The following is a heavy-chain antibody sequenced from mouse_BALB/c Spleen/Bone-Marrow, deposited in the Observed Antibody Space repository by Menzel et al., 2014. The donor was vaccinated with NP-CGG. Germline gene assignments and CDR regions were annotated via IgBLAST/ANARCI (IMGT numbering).Heavy chain of an antibody. V-gene: IGHV1-4*01. D-gene: IGHD2-1*01. Sequence: QVQLKESGAELARPGASVKMSCRASGYTFTTYTMHWVKQMPGQGLEWIGYINPSSGYTYYNQKFKDKATLTADKSSSAAYLQLSSLTSEDSAVYYCARVYGNYDAMDYWGQGTSVTVSS. CDR3: ARVYGNYDAMDY. CDR1: GYTFTTYT. J-gene: IGHJ4*01. CDR2: INPSSGYT.